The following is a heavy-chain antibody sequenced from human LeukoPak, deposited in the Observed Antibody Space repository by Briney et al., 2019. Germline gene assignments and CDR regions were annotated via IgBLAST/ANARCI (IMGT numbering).Heavy chain of an antibody. CDR2: IYYTGST. D-gene: IGHD3-22*01. CDR1: GGSISSYY. J-gene: IGHJ4*02. Sequence: PSETLSLTCTVSGGSISSYYWSWIRQPPGKGLEWIGHIYYTGSTNYNPSLKSRVTISVDTSKNQFSLKLSSVTAADTAVYYCARTRGYCESSGFDYWGQGTLVTVSS. CDR3: ARTRGYCESSGFDY. V-gene: IGHV4-59*01.